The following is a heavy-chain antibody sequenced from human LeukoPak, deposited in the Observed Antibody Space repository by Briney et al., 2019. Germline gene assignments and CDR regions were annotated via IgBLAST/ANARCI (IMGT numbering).Heavy chain of an antibody. D-gene: IGHD3-3*01. CDR1: GFTFSSYS. CDR3: ASPLLTIFGVVTDI. J-gene: IGHJ4*02. Sequence: GGSQRLSCAASGFTFSSYSMNWVRQAPGKGLEWVSSISSSSSYTYYADSVKGRFTISRDNAKNSLYLQMNSLRAEDTAVYYCASPLLTIFGVVTDIWGQGTLVTVSS. V-gene: IGHV3-21*01. CDR2: ISSSSSYT.